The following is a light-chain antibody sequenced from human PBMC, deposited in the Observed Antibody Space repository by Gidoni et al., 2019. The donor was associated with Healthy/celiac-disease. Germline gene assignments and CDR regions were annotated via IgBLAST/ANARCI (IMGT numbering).Light chain of an antibody. CDR2: EGS. CDR1: SSDVGGYNY. Sequence: TTRSGTSSDVGGYNYVSWYQQHPGKAPKLMIYEGSNRPSGVSNRFSGSKSGNTASLTISGLQAEDEADYYCSSYTSSSTLVFGGGTKLTVL. J-gene: IGLJ3*02. CDR3: SSYTSSSTLV. V-gene: IGLV2-14*01.